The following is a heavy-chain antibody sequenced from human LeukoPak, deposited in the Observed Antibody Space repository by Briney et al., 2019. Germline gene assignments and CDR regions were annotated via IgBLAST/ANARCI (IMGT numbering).Heavy chain of an antibody. V-gene: IGHV3-33*01. Sequence: PGRSLRLSCAASGFTFSTHGMHWVRQAPGKGLEWVAILWYDGSNKYYADSVKGRFTISRDNSKNTLYPQMNSLRAEDTAVYYCARDCSGGSCLDYWGQGTLVTVSS. CDR3: ARDCSGGSCLDY. CDR2: LWYDGSNK. CDR1: GFTFSTHG. J-gene: IGHJ4*02. D-gene: IGHD2-15*01.